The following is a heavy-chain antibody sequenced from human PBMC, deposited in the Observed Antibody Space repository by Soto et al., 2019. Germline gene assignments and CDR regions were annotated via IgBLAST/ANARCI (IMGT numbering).Heavy chain of an antibody. CDR3: ARFGGSTYYDILTGGFDP. CDR2: IYSGGTT. Sequence: EVQLLESGGGLVQPGGSLRLSCAASGFTVSTYYMSWVRQAPGKGLEWVSVIYSGGTTYYADSVKGRFTISRDSSKNMLYLQMNSVRVEDTATYYCARFGGSTYYDILTGGFDPWGQGTLVTVSS. V-gene: IGHV3-53*01. D-gene: IGHD3-9*01. J-gene: IGHJ5*02. CDR1: GFTVSTYY.